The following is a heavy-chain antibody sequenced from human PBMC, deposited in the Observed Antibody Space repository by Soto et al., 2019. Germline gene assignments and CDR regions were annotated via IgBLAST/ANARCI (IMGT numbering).Heavy chain of an antibody. CDR1: GGSISSYY. CDR3: ARDIMGTNYYYYGMDV. CDR2: IYYSGST. D-gene: IGHD2-8*01. J-gene: IGHJ6*02. Sequence: SETLSLTCTVSGGSISSYYWSWIRQPPGKGLEWIGYIYYSGSTNYNPSLKSRVTISVDTSKNQFSLKLSSVTAADTAVYYCARDIMGTNYYYYGMDVWGQGTTVTSP. V-gene: IGHV4-59*01.